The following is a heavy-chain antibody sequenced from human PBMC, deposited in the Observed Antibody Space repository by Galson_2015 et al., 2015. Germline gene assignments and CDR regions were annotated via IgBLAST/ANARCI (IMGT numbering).Heavy chain of an antibody. D-gene: IGHD2-15*01. CDR3: AKAPGYCSGGNCYLYFDY. Sequence: SLRLSCAASGFTFSSYTMSWVRQAPGKGLEWVSGISGSGGSTYYADSVKGRFTISRDSSRNTLYLQTNSLRAENTAVYYCAKAPGYCSGGNCYLYFDYWGQGTLVTVSS. J-gene: IGHJ4*02. V-gene: IGHV3-23*01. CDR1: GFTFSSYT. CDR2: ISGSGGST.